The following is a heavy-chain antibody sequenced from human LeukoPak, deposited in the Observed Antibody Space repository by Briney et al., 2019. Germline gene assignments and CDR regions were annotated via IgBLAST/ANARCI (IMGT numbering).Heavy chain of an antibody. J-gene: IGHJ5*01. V-gene: IGHV4-4*07. CDR2: IYTTGSN. Sequence: SETLSLTCTVSGGSINNYYWSWVRQPAGKGLEWIGRIYTTGSNNYNPALKSRVTMSVDTSKNQFSLKLTSVTAADTAVYYCARIGGNFPSLDSWGQGTLVTVSS. CDR3: ARIGGNFPSLDS. D-gene: IGHD4-23*01. CDR1: GGSINNYY.